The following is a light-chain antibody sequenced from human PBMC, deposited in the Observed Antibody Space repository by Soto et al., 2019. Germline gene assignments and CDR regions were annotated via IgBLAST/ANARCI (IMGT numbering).Light chain of an antibody. V-gene: IGLV2-14*03. CDR1: SSDIGAYNR. CDR3: TSFTSSSTYV. J-gene: IGLJ1*01. CDR2: DVT. Sequence: QYALTQPAGVSGSPGQSITISCTGTSSDIGAYNRVSWYQQHPGKAPKLIIYDVTSRPSGVSNRFSGSKSGNTASLTISGLQADDEADYYCTSFTSSSTYVSGTGTKVTVL.